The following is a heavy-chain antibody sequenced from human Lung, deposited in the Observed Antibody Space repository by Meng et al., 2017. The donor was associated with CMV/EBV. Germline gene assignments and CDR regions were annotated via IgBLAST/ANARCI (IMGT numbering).Heavy chain of an antibody. J-gene: IGHJ5*02. D-gene: IGHD1-1*01. CDR3: AKVAESTTSPYNYFDA. V-gene: IGHV3-30*02. CDR2: IRFDGTQT. Sequence: GESXKISCEASGFTFSNYGMHWVRQAPGKGLEWVAYIRFDGTQTYYSDSVKGRFAIFRDNSKNTLYLQMHSLTTEDTAMFYCAKVAESTTSPYNYFDAWGQGTXVTVSS. CDR1: GFTFSNYG.